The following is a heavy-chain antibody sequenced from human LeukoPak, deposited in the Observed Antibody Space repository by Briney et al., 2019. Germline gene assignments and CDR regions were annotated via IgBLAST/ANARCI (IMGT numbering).Heavy chain of an antibody. CDR1: GFTFRGYG. CDR2: ISGSGSST. J-gene: IGHJ6*03. CDR3: ARVIGSSYSSGWYNYYYYYMDV. Sequence: GGSLRLSCAASGFTFRGYGMSWVRQAPEKGLEWVSAISGSGSSTYYGDSVKGRFTISRDNAKNSLYLQMNSLRAEDTAVYYCARVIGSSYSSGWYNYYYYYMDVWGKGTTVTVSS. V-gene: IGHV3-23*01. D-gene: IGHD6-19*01.